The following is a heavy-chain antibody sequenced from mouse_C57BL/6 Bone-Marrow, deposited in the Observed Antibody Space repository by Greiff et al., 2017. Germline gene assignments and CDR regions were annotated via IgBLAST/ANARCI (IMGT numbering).Heavy chain of an antibody. CDR1: GYTFTSYW. CDR3: ARYGGPYYFDY. V-gene: IGHV1-64*01. Sequence: QVQLKQPGAELVKPGASVKLSCKASGYTFTSYWMHWVKQRPGQGLEWIGMIHPNSGSTNYNEKFKSKATLTVDKSSSTAYMQLSSLTSEDSAVYYCARYGGPYYFDYWGQGTTLTVSS. D-gene: IGHD1-1*01. J-gene: IGHJ2*01. CDR2: IHPNSGST.